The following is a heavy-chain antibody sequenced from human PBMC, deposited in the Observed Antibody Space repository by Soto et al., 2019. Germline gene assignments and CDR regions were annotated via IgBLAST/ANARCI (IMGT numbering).Heavy chain of an antibody. D-gene: IGHD4-17*01. CDR2: IYYSGST. Sequence: PSETLSLTCTVSGGSISSGGYYGSWIRQHPGKGLEWIGYIYYSGSTYYNPSLKSRVTISVDTSKNQFSLKLSSVTAADTAVYYCAGHSDYGDYDWTDYWGQGTLVTVSS. V-gene: IGHV4-31*03. J-gene: IGHJ4*02. CDR1: GGSISSGGYY. CDR3: AGHSDYGDYDWTDY.